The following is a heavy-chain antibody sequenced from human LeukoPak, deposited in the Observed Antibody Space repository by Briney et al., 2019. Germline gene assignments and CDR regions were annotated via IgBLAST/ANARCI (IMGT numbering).Heavy chain of an antibody. Sequence: PSETLSLTCTVSGGSVTSYYWNWIRQPAGKGLEWVGRIYNTGSTWYNPSLKSRVSMSIDTSKNQFSLKLHSVAAADAAVYYCARDIGNYYDYIYHYYYDYWGQGSLVTVSS. CDR3: ARDIGNYYDYIYHYYYDY. J-gene: IGHJ4*02. D-gene: IGHD3-22*01. CDR2: IYNTGST. V-gene: IGHV4-4*07. CDR1: GGSVTSYY.